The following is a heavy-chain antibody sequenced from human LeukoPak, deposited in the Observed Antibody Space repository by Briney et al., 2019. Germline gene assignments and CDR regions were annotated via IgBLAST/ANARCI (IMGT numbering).Heavy chain of an antibody. V-gene: IGHV3-7*01. J-gene: IGHJ6*02. CDR3: ASGAAAGPMDV. CDR2: IKQDGSEK. CDR1: GFTFSSYW. Sequence: PGGSLRLSCAASGFTFSSYWMSWVRQAPGKGLEWVANIKQDGSEKYYVDSVKGRFAISRDNAKNSLYLQMNSLRAEDTAVYYCASGAAAGPMDVWGQGTTVTVSS. D-gene: IGHD6-13*01.